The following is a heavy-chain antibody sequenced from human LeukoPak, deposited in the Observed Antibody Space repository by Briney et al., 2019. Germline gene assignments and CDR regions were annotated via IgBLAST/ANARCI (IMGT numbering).Heavy chain of an antibody. J-gene: IGHJ4*02. V-gene: IGHV3-11*01. CDR3: ARGGIVVVTAAPVEVYFDY. CDR1: GFTFSDYY. CDR2: ISSSGSTI. Sequence: GGSLRLSCAASGFTFSDYYMSWIRQAPGKGLEWVSYISSSGSTIYYADSVKGRFTISRDIAKNSLYLQMNSLRAEDTAVYYCARGGIVVVTAAPVEVYFDYWGQGTLVTVSS. D-gene: IGHD2-21*02.